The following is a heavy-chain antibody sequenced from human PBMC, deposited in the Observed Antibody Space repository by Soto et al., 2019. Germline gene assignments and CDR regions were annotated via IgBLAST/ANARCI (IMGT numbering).Heavy chain of an antibody. V-gene: IGHV3-43*01. CDR3: ASSQGDY. CDR1: GFTFDDHN. CDR2: VSWDGGTT. Sequence: EVHLVESGGAVVQPGGSLRLTCAASGFTFDDHNMHWVRQLPGRGLEWVSLVSWDGGTTYYADSVKGRFTVSRDNIINLLYLQMNALTTEDSALYYCASSQGDYWGQGTLVTVS. J-gene: IGHJ4*02. D-gene: IGHD6-6*01.